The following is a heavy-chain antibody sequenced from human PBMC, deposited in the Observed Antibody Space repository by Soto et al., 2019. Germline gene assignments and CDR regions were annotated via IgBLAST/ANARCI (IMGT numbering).Heavy chain of an antibody. J-gene: IGHJ6*02. D-gene: IGHD2-2*01. Sequence: EVRLAQSGGEVKKPGESLKISCKGSGYSFTYYWIAWVRQRPGKDLEWMGIIYPNDADTRYNPSFRGQVTISADKTISTAYLQWTSLKTSDTAMYYCARVPSVVTPGNDYFGVDVWGQGTTVIVSS. CDR1: GYSFTYYW. CDR3: ARVPSVVTPGNDYFGVDV. V-gene: IGHV5-51*01. CDR2: IYPNDADT.